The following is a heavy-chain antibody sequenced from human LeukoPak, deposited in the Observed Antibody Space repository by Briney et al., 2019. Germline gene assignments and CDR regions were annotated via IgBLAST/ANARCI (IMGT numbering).Heavy chain of an antibody. CDR1: GFTFDDYG. J-gene: IGHJ6*02. Sequence: GGSLRLSCAAAGFTFDDYGMSWVRQAPGKGLEWVSRIKSDGSRTDYADSVKGRFTISRDNAKNTLYLQMNSLRAEDTAVYYCARDPMTAAGSKDGMDVWGQGTTVTVSS. V-gene: IGHV3-20*04. CDR3: ARDPMTAAGSKDGMDV. CDR2: IKSDGSRT. D-gene: IGHD6-13*01.